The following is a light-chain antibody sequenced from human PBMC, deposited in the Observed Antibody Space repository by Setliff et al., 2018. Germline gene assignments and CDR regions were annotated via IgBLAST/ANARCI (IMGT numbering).Light chain of an antibody. J-gene: IGLJ3*02. CDR3: LSYTSKTTHAL. V-gene: IGLV2-14*02. Sequence: QSALTQPASVSGSPGQSITISCTGTSSDVGNYNYVSWYQQHPGKAPKLIIYEVTKRPSGVSDRFSGSKSGNTASLTISGLQAEDEAYYYCLSYTSKTTHALFAGGTKVTVL. CDR1: SSDVGNYNY. CDR2: EVT.